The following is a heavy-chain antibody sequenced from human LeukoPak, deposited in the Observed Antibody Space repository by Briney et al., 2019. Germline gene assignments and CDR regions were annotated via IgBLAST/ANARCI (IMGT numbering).Heavy chain of an antibody. Sequence: VSVKVSCKVSGYTLTELSMHWVRQAPGKGLEWMGGFDPEDGETIYAQKFQGRVTMTEDTSTDTAYMELSSLRSEDTAVYYCATGSGSYGPFDYWGQGTLVTVSS. V-gene: IGHV1-24*01. J-gene: IGHJ4*02. CDR1: GYTLTELS. D-gene: IGHD1-26*01. CDR3: ATGSGSYGPFDY. CDR2: FDPEDGET.